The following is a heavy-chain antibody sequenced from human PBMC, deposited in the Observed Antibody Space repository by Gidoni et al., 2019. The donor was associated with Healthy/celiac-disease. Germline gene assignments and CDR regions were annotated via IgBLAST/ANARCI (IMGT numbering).Heavy chain of an antibody. D-gene: IGHD3-22*01. CDR2: ISGSGGST. Sequence: EVQLVESGGGLVQPGGSLRLSCAASGFTFSSYAMSWVRPAPGKGLEWVSAISGSGGSTYYADSVKGRFTISRDNSKNTLYLQMNSLRAEDTAVYYCAKAIRIVVVIAGGDAFDIWGQGTMVTVSS. V-gene: IGHV3-23*04. CDR3: AKAIRIVVVIAGGDAFDI. CDR1: GFTFSSYA. J-gene: IGHJ3*02.